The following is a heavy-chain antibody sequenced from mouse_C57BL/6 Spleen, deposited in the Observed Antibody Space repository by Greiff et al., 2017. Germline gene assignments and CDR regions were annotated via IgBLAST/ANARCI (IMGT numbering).Heavy chain of an antibody. Sequence: DVMLVESGGGLVKPGGSLKLSCAASGFTFSDYGMHWVRQAPEKGLEWVAYISSGSSTIYYADTVKGRFTISRDNAKNTLFLQMTSLRAEDTAMYYCATGRYAMDYWGQGTSVTVSS. CDR1: GFTFSDYG. V-gene: IGHV5-17*01. D-gene: IGHD4-1*01. CDR3: ATGRYAMDY. CDR2: ISSGSSTI. J-gene: IGHJ4*01.